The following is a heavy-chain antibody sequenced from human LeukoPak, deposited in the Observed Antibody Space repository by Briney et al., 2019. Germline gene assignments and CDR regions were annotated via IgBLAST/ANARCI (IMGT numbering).Heavy chain of an antibody. CDR1: GFTFSHYG. CDR3: AKDAQRGFDYSNSLQN. Sequence: GGSLRVSCAASGFTFSHYGMHWVRQTPGAGLEWVAVIWSDGSDKYYAKSVKGRFTISRDNSKNSLFLQMNSLRAEDTAVYYCAKDAQRGFDYSNSLQNWGQGTLVTVSS. D-gene: IGHD4-11*01. CDR2: IWSDGSDK. V-gene: IGHV3-33*06. J-gene: IGHJ1*01.